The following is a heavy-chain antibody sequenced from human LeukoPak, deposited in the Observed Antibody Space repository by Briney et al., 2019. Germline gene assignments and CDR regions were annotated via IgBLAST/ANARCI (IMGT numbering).Heavy chain of an antibody. CDR2: IKQGGSDK. Sequence: GGSLRLSCVASGFTFSTSWMSWVRQAPGKGLEWVANIKQGGSDKYYVGSVKGRFTISRDDGKNSLYLQMNSLRVEDTAVYYCARDAFSKSDYWGQGTLVTVSS. J-gene: IGHJ4*02. CDR1: GFTFSTSW. V-gene: IGHV3-7*01. D-gene: IGHD4-11*01. CDR3: ARDAFSKSDY.